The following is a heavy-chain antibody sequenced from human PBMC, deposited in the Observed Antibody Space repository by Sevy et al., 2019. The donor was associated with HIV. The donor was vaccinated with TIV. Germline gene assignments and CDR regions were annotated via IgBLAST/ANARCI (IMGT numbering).Heavy chain of an antibody. CDR3: VRDGWNY. V-gene: IGHV3-21*01. CDR1: GFTFSTST. CDR2: MTSSGSYI. J-gene: IGHJ4*02. Sequence: GGSLRLSCAASGFTFSTSTMNWVRQAPGKGLEWVSLMTSSGSYILYADSVKGRFTISRDNAKNSVFLQMNRLKVEATAVYYGVRDGWNYWGQGTLVTVSS. D-gene: IGHD2-15*01.